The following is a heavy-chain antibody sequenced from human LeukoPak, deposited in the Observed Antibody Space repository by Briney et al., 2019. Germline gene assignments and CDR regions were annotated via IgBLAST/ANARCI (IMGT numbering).Heavy chain of an antibody. CDR1: GFTFSSYS. CDR3: ARVIAARRRGKNYYYYYMDV. J-gene: IGHJ6*03. D-gene: IGHD6-6*01. Sequence: GGSLRLSCAASGFTFSSYSMNWVRQAPGKGLEWVSAISPSGGSTYYADSVKGRFTISRDNSKNTVYLQMNSLRAEDTAVYYCARVIAARRRGKNYYYYYMDVWGKGTTVTVSS. V-gene: IGHV3-23*01. CDR2: ISPSGGST.